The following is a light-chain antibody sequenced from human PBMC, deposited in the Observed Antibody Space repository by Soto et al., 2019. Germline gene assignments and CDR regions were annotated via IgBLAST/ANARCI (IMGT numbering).Light chain of an antibody. V-gene: IGLV2-11*01. Sequence: QSALTQPRSVSGSPGQSVTISCTGTSSDVGGYDFVSWYQQHPGKAPKLMIHDVTKRPSGVPDRFSGSKSGNSASLTISGIQAEDEADYYCCSYADTNNFVFGSGTKLTVL. J-gene: IGLJ1*01. CDR3: CSYADTNNFV. CDR1: SSDVGGYDF. CDR2: DVT.